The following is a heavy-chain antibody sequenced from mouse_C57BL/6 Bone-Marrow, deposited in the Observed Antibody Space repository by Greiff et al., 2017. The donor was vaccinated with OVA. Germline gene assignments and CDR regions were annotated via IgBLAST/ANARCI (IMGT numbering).Heavy chain of an antibody. Sequence: QVHVKQSGAELMKPGASVKLSCKATGYTFTGYWIEWVKQRPGHGLEWIGEILPGSGSTNYNEKFKGKATFTADTSSNTAYMQLSSLTTEDSAIYYCARRDLITTVVATGNFDYWGQGTTLTVSS. J-gene: IGHJ2*01. CDR2: ILPGSGST. CDR1: GYTFTGYW. CDR3: ARRDLITTVVATGNFDY. D-gene: IGHD1-1*01. V-gene: IGHV1-9*01.